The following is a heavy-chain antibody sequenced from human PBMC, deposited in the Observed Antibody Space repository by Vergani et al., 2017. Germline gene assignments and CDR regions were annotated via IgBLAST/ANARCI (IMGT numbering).Heavy chain of an antibody. J-gene: IGHJ5*02. CDR3: ARDLVVVAARAGYGSKGAGGWFDP. V-gene: IGHV1-69*01. CDR1: GGTFSSYA. D-gene: IGHD2-15*01. CDR2: IIPIFGTA. Sequence: QVQLVQSGAEVKKPGSSVKVSCKVSGGTFSSYAISWVRQAPGQGLEWMGGIIPIFGTANYAQKFQGRVTITADESTSTAYMELSSLRSEDTAVYYCARDLVVVAARAGYGSKGAGGWFDPWGQGTLVTVSS.